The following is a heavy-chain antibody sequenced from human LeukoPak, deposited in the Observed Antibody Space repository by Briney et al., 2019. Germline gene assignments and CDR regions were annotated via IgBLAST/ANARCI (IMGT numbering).Heavy chain of an antibody. CDR3: ARGGLLVLSY. J-gene: IGHJ4*02. CDR1: GGSFSGYY. D-gene: IGHD2-15*01. V-gene: IGHV4-34*01. Sequence: SETLSLTCAVYGGSFSGYYWSWIRQPPGKGLEWIGEIDHRGSTNYNPSLKSRVTISLDTSKNQFSLKLTSVTASDTAVYFCARGGLLVLSYWGQGTLVTVSS. CDR2: IDHRGST.